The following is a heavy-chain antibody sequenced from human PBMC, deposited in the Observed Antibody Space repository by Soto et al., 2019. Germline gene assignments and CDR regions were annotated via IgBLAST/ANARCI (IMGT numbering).Heavy chain of an antibody. V-gene: IGHV1-8*01. CDR3: ARVAATNYYYYGMDV. CDR1: GYTFTGYD. Sequence: ASVKVSCKASGYTFTGYDINWVRQATGQGLEWMGWMNPNSGNTGYAQKFQGRVTMTRNTSISTAYMELSSLRSEDTAVYYCARVAATNYYYYGMDVWGQGTTVTVSS. D-gene: IGHD2-15*01. CDR2: MNPNSGNT. J-gene: IGHJ6*02.